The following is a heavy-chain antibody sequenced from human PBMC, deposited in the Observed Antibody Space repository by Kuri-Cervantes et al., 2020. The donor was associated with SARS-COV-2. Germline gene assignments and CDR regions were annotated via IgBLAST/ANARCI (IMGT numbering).Heavy chain of an antibody. CDR2: ISSRSRYI. Sequence: GESLKISCAASGFTFSNYAMSWVRQAPGKGLEWVASISSRSRYIYYADSVEGRFTISRDSANNSLSLQMNSLRAEDTAVYYCARFTYSSSNEGIYHYYGMDVWGQGTTVTVSS. D-gene: IGHD6-6*01. CDR3: ARFTYSSSNEGIYHYYGMDV. CDR1: GFTFSNYA. V-gene: IGHV3-21*01. J-gene: IGHJ6*02.